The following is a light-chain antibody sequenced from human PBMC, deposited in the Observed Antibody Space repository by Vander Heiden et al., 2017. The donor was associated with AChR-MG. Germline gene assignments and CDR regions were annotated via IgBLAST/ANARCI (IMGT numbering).Light chain of an antibody. CDR3: QQSSSYPLT. V-gene: IGKV1-13*02. CDR2: DAS. CDR1: QDISSA. Sequence: AIQMTQSPSSLPASVGDRVTITCRASQDISSALIWYQQKPGKVPKVLIYDASSLVSGVPSRFSGSGSGTEFTLTISSLQPEDFATYHCQQSSSYPLTFGGGTKVEIK. J-gene: IGKJ4*01.